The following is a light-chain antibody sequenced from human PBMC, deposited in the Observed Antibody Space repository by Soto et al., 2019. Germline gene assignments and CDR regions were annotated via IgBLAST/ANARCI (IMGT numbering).Light chain of an antibody. J-gene: IGKJ1*01. V-gene: IGKV3-20*01. CDR1: QSVSSNS. Sequence: EIVLTQSPGTLSLSPGERATLSCRASQSVSSNSLAWFQQKPGQAPRLLIYGASNRATGIPDRFSGSGSGTDFTLNISRLEPEDFAVYYCQQYTGLPRTFGQGTKVEIK. CDR3: QQYTGLPRT. CDR2: GAS.